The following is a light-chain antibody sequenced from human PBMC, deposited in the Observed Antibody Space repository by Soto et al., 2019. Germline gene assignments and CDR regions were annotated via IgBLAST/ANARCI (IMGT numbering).Light chain of an antibody. CDR3: QQPDSYTFT. J-gene: IGKJ2*01. V-gene: IGKV1-9*01. Sequence: DIQLTQSPSFLSASVGDRVTITCRASQGFSNSLAWYQQKPGKAPKLLIYAASTLQSGVPSRFSGSGSGTEFPLTISSLQPEDFETYCCQQPDSYTFTFGQGTKLEIK. CDR1: QGFSNS. CDR2: AAS.